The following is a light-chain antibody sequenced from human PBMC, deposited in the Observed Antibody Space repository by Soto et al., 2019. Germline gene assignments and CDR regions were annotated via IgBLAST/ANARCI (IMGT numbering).Light chain of an antibody. CDR1: ISDIGGYNY. V-gene: IGLV2-11*01. Sequence: QSALTQPGSLSGSPGQSVTVSCTGTISDIGGYNYVSWYQQHPGKAPKLMIYDVIKRPSGVPDRFSGSKSGNTASLTIYGLQAEDEADYYCCSYAGSYTHAFGTGTKVTVL. CDR3: CSYAGSYTHA. J-gene: IGLJ1*01. CDR2: DVI.